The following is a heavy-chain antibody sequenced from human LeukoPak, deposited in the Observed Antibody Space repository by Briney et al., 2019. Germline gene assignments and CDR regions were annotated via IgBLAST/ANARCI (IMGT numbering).Heavy chain of an antibody. CDR3: AKDTAQGYTFGTIEQDY. Sequence: QSGGSLRLSCAASGITFSRFAMSWVGQAPGKGLEWVSVVSESGDSTHYAESVKGRFTISRDNSKNTLYLEMNRLRADDTAVYYCAKDTAQGYTFGTIEQDYWGQGTLVTVAS. D-gene: IGHD5-12*01. J-gene: IGHJ4*02. V-gene: IGHV3-23*01. CDR1: GITFSRFA. CDR2: VSESGDST.